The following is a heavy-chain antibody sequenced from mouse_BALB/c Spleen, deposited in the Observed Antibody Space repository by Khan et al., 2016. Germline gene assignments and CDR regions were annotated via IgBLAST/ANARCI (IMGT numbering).Heavy chain of an antibody. CDR2: ISAGSSSI. V-gene: IGHV5-17*02. J-gene: IGHJ4*01. Sequence: EVELVESGGGLVQPGGSRKLSCAASGFTFSVFGIHWVRQAPEKGLEWVAYISAGSSSIYYADTVKGRFTITRDNPKNTLFLQLTSLRSEDTAVYYCASLTPYAMDYWGQGTSVTVSS. CDR3: ASLTPYAMDY. D-gene: IGHD4-1*01. CDR1: GFTFSVFG.